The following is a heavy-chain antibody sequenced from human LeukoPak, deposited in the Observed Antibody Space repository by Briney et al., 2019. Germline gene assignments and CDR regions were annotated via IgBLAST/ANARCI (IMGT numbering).Heavy chain of an antibody. CDR2: ISAYNGNT. CDR1: GYTFTSYG. Sequence: ASVKVSCKASGYTFTSYGISWVRQAPGQGLEWMGWISAYNGNTNYAQKLQGRVTMTTDTSTSTAYMELRSLRSDDTAVYYCARVGGQYYYDSSGYYYFDYWGQGTLATVSS. CDR3: ARVGGQYYYDSSGYYYFDY. V-gene: IGHV1-18*01. J-gene: IGHJ4*02. D-gene: IGHD3-22*01.